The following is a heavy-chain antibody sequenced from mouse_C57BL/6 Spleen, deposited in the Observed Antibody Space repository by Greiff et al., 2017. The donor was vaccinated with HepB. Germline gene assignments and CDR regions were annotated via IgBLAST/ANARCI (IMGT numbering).Heavy chain of an antibody. V-gene: IGHV1-22*01. CDR3: AAGYYGSRDY. D-gene: IGHD1-1*01. J-gene: IGHJ2*01. CDR2: INPNNGGT. CDR1: GYTFTDYN. Sequence: EVQLQQSGPELVKPGASVKMSCKASGYTFTDYNMHWVKQSHGKSLEWIGYINPNNGGTSYNQKSKGKATLTVNKSSSTAYMELRSLTSEDSAVYYCAAGYYGSRDYWGQGTTLTVSS.